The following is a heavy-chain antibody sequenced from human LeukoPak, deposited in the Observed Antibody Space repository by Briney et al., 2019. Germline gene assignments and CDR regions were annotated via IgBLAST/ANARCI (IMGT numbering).Heavy chain of an antibody. D-gene: IGHD3-16*01. J-gene: IGHJ4*02. CDR1: GFTFSSYG. CDR3: AKKVGLRLGELPN. V-gene: IGHV3-23*01. CDR2: ISGSGGST. Sequence: GGSLRLSCAASGFTFSSYGMSWVRQAPGKGLEWVSAISGSGGSTYYADSVKGRFTISRDNSKNTLYLQMNSLRAEDTAVYYCAKKVGLRLGELPNWGQGTLVTVSS.